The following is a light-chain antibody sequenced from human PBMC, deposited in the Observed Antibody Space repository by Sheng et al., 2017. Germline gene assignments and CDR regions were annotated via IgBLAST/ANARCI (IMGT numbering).Light chain of an antibody. CDR2: KAS. V-gene: IGKV1-5*03. CDR3: QQYNSFSPWT. Sequence: DIQLTQSPSTLSASVGDRVTFTCRASQNVSSWVAWFQQRPGQVPKLLIFKASNLESGVPSRFTGSGSGTEFSLTITSLQPDDFATYYCQQYNSFSPWTFGQGTKV. CDR1: QNVSSW. J-gene: IGKJ1*01.